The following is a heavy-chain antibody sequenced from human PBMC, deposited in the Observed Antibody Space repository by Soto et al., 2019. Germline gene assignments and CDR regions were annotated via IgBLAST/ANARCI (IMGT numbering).Heavy chain of an antibody. CDR1: GFTFSSYS. J-gene: IGHJ4*02. V-gene: IGHV3-48*01. D-gene: IGHD6-13*01. CDR3: AKDQGSSWYEIDY. CDR2: ISSSSSTI. Sequence: GGALRLSCAASGFTFSSYSMNWVRQAPGKGLEWVSYISSSSSTIYYVDSVKGRFTISRDNSKNTLYPQMNSLRAEDTAVYYCAKDQGSSWYEIDYWGQGTLVTVS.